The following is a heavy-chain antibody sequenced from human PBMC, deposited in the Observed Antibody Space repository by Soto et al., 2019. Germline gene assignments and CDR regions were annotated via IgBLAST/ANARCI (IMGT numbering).Heavy chain of an antibody. CDR3: ARDNHYDGSIYYHAFDY. Sequence: GGALRLPRGAAWFNFKKDSIDRGPPGPGKVLEWVSYIDSSSSVIKYADSVKGRFTISRDNAKNSLYLQMNSLGDDDTAVYYCARDNHYDGSIYYHAFDYWGQGAQVTVSS. CDR2: IDSSSSVI. V-gene: IGHV3-48*02. J-gene: IGHJ4*02. D-gene: IGHD3-22*01. CDR1: WFNFKKDS.